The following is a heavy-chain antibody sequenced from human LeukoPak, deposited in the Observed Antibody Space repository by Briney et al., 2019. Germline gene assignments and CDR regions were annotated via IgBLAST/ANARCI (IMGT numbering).Heavy chain of an antibody. CDR3: ASVRKEYCSSTSCYAKGYYYYMDV. V-gene: IGHV4-61*09. Sequence: PSETLSLTCSVSSGSMSSGNNCWSWIRQPAGKGLEWIGHIHTSGSTNYNPSLKSRVTISVDTSKNQFSLKLSSVTAADTAGYYCASVRKEYCSSTSCYAKGYYYYMDVWGKGTTVTISS. CDR2: IHTSGST. J-gene: IGHJ6*03. CDR1: SGSMSSGNNC. D-gene: IGHD2-2*01.